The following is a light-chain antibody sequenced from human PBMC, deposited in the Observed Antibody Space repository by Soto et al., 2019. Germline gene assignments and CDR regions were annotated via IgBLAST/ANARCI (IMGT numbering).Light chain of an antibody. CDR1: RRDVGGYSY. V-gene: IGLV2-14*01. CDR2: EVS. Sequence: QSALSPPASVSVTPGQSITLSCTGTRRDVGGYSYVPWYQQHPGKATQLMFYEVSKRPSGLSNRFSSSKSGNTASLTISGLQVEDEADYYCSSYTSSSTYVFGTGTNVTVL. J-gene: IGLJ1*01. CDR3: SSYTSSSTYV.